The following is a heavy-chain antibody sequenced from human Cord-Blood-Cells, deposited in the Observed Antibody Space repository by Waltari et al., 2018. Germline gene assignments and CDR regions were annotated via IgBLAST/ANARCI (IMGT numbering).Heavy chain of an antibody. CDR1: GGSISSYY. J-gene: IGHJ6*02. CDR2: IYYSGST. V-gene: IGHV4-59*01. CDR3: ARDQLGSYYYYGMDV. Sequence: QVQLQESGPGLVKPSETLSLTCTVSGGSISSYYCSWIRQPPGKGLEWSGYIYYSGSTNYNPSLKSRVTISVDTSKNQFSLKLSSVTAADTAVYYCARDQLGSYYYYGMDVWGQGTTVTVSS. D-gene: IGHD7-27*01.